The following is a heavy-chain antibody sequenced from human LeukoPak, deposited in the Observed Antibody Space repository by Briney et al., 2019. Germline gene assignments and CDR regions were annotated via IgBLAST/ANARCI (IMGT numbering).Heavy chain of an antibody. D-gene: IGHD1-7*01. CDR3: AKDPNYVYYYGMDV. J-gene: IGHJ6*02. V-gene: IGHV3-33*06. Sequence: PGRSLRLSCAASGFTFSSYGMHWVRQAPGKGLEWVAVIWYDGSNKYYADSVKGRFTISRDNSKTTLYLKMNSLRAEDTAVYYCAKDPNYVYYYGMDVWGQGTMVTVSS. CDR2: IWYDGSNK. CDR1: GFTFSSYG.